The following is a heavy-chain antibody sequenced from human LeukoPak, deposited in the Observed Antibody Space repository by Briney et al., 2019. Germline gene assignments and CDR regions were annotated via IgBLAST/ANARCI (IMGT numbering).Heavy chain of an antibody. CDR3: ASSGRIAAAGTAFDI. D-gene: IGHD6-13*01. V-gene: IGHV3-30*03. CDR1: GFTFSSFG. CDR2: ISYDGSNK. J-gene: IGHJ3*02. Sequence: GGSLRLSCAASGFTFSSFGMHWVRQAPGKGLEWVAVISYDGSNKYYADSVKGRFTISRDNSKNTLYLQMNSLRAEDTAVYYCASSGRIAAAGTAFDIWGQGTMVTVSS.